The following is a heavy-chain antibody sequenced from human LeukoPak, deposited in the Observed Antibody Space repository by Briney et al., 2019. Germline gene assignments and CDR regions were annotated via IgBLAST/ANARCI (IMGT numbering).Heavy chain of an antibody. Sequence: GGSLRLSCAASGFTFSSYSMNWVRQAPGKGLEWVSSISSSSSYIYYADSVKGRFTISRDTAKNSLYLQMNSLRAEDTAVYYCARDHHTVGPFDYWGQGTLVTVSS. V-gene: IGHV3-21*01. D-gene: IGHD4-23*01. CDR2: ISSSSSYI. CDR1: GFTFSSYS. J-gene: IGHJ4*02. CDR3: ARDHHTVGPFDY.